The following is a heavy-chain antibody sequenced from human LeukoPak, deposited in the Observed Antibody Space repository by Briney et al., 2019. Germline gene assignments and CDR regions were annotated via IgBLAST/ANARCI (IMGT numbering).Heavy chain of an antibody. J-gene: IGHJ4*02. V-gene: IGHV4-59*01. Sequence: SETLSLTCSVSGGSIRKYYWSWIRQPPGKGLEWIGYIYYIGTTNYNPSLKSRVTISVDTSTDQFSLKLKSVTAADTAVYYCARHWYDYVWGSYRSHFDYWGQGTLVTVSS. CDR3: ARHWYDYVWGSYRSHFDY. CDR2: IYYIGTT. CDR1: GGSIRKYY. D-gene: IGHD3-16*02.